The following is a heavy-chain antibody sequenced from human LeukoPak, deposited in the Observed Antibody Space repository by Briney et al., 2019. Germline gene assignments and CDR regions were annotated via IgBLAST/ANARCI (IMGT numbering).Heavy chain of an antibody. Sequence: GGSLRLSCAASGFTFSSYEMNWVRQAPGKGLEWVSYISSSGSTIYYADSVKGRFTSSRDNSKNTLYLQMNSLRAEDTAVYYCAKDQATMVRGVSPHWGQGALVTVSS. V-gene: IGHV3-48*03. CDR2: ISSSGSTI. D-gene: IGHD3-10*01. CDR1: GFTFSSYE. CDR3: AKDQATMVRGVSPH. J-gene: IGHJ4*02.